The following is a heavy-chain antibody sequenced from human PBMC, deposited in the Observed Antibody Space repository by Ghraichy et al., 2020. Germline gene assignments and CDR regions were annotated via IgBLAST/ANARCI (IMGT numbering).Heavy chain of an antibody. V-gene: IGHV3-30*04. J-gene: IGHJ6*03. CDR3: ARDHFVVVPTAMYFYYMDV. CDR2: ISYDGSNK. D-gene: IGHD2-2*01. Sequence: GGSLRLSCTASGFTFSNYGVHWVRRAPGKGLEWVAIISYDGSNKVYADSVKGRFTISRDNSKNTVYLQMSSLRAEDTAVYYCARDHFVVVPTAMYFYYMDVWGKGTAVTVSS. CDR1: GFTFSNYG.